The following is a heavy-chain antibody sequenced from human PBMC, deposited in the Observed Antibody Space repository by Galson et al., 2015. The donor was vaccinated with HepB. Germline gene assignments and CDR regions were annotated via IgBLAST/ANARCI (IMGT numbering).Heavy chain of an antibody. CDR3: PRDWGYYDSSGYYDY. CDR2: LNPNSGGT. V-gene: IGHV1-2*02. CDR1: GYTFTGYY. Sequence: SVKVSCKASGYTFTGYYMHWVRQAPGQGLEWMGWLNPNSGGTNYAQKFQGRVTMTRDTSISTTYMELSKLRSDDTAVYYCPRDWGYYDSSGYYDYWGQGTLVTVSS. J-gene: IGHJ4*02. D-gene: IGHD3-22*01.